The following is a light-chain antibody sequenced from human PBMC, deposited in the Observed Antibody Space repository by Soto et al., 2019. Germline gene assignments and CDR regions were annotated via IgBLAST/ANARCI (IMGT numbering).Light chain of an antibody. CDR3: MQGTHWPRT. CDR1: ESLVATDGITY. Sequence: DVVMTQSPFSLPVTLGQPASISCRSSESLVATDGITYLNWFHQRPGQSPRRLIYKVSDRDSGVPDRFRGSGSGTDFTLRISRVEAEDVGIYYCMQGTHWPRTFGQGTKVDIK. J-gene: IGKJ1*01. V-gene: IGKV2-30*01. CDR2: KVS.